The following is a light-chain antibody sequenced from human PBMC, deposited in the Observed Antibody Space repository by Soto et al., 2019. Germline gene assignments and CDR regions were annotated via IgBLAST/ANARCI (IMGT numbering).Light chain of an antibody. J-gene: IGKJ1*01. CDR2: GAS. V-gene: IGKV3-20*01. CDR1: QSVSSSY. CDR3: QQYGSSPRT. Sequence: EIVLTQSPGTLSLSPGGRATLSCRASQSVSSSYLAWYQQKPGQAPRLLIYGASSRATGIPDRFSGSGSGTDFSLTISSLEPGDLAVYYCQQYGSSPRTFGQGTKVDIK.